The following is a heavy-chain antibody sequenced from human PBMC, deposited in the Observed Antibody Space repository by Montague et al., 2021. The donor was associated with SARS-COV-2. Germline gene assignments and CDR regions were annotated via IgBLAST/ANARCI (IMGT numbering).Heavy chain of an antibody. V-gene: IGHV3-23*01. CDR2: ISGSGVST. D-gene: IGHD3-10*01. CDR1: GFTFSRYA. CDR3: AKDVDYYGSGSYGNWLDP. Sequence: SLRLSCAASGFTFSRYAMNWVRQAPGKGLERVSTISGSGVSTYYXDSVKGRFTISRDDSKNTVFLQMNSLRAEDTAMYFCAKDVDYYGSGSYGNWLDPWGQGTLVAVSS. J-gene: IGHJ5*02.